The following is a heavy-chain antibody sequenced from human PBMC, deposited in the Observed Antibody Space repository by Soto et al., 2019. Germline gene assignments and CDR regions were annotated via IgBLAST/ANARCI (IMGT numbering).Heavy chain of an antibody. Sequence: EVQLVESGGGLVQPGGSLRLSCAASGFTFSSYSMNWVRQAPGKGLEWVSYISSSSSTIYYADSVKGRCTISRDNAKNSLSMQMNSLRDEDTAVYYCAREGVATAGGFDPWGQGTLVTVSS. CDR3: AREGVATAGGFDP. J-gene: IGHJ5*02. D-gene: IGHD3-3*01. CDR2: ISSSSSTI. V-gene: IGHV3-48*02. CDR1: GFTFSSYS.